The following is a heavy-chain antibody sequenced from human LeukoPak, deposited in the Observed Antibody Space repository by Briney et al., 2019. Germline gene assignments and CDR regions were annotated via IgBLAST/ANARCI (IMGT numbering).Heavy chain of an antibody. CDR2: ISDSGGIT. V-gene: IGHV3-23*01. CDR3: AKDGVVFDY. Sequence: PGGSLRLSCAASGFTFSTFSMSWVRQASGKGLEWVSTISDSGGITDYADSVKGRFTISRDNSKNTLYLQMNSLRAEDTAVYYCAKDGVVFDYWGQGTLVTVSS. CDR1: GFTFSTFS. J-gene: IGHJ4*02. D-gene: IGHD3-3*01.